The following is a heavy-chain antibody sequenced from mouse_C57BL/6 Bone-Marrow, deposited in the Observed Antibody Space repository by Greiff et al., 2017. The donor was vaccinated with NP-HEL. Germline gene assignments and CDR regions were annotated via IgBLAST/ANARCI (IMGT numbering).Heavy chain of an antibody. CDR1: GYTFTSYW. CDR2: IDPSDSYT. V-gene: IGHV1-69*01. Sequence: QVQLQQPGAELVMPGASVKLSCKASGYTFTSYWMHWVKQRPGQGLEWIGEIDPSDSYTNYNQKFKGKSTLTVDKSSSTAYMQLSSLTSVDSAVYYCAKRGYDYDDYFDYWGQGTTLTVSS. CDR3: AKRGYDYDDYFDY. D-gene: IGHD2-4*01. J-gene: IGHJ2*01.